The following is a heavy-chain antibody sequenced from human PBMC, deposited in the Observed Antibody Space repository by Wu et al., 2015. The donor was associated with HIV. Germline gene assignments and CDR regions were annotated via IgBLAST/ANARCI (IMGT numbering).Heavy chain of an antibody. CDR1: GYTFIDYY. V-gene: IGHV1-2*02. CDR2: INPNRGGI. J-gene: IGHJ4*02. D-gene: IGHD4-11*01. CDR3: ARLQSLHGLYSNADY. Sequence: QVQLLQSGAEVKKPGASVMVSCKASGYTFIDYYIYWVRKTPGQGLEWMGWINPNRGGIKYAQKFQGRATMTRDTAVSTAYMELNSLTSDDTAVYYCARLQSLHGLYSNADYWGQGTLVTVSS.